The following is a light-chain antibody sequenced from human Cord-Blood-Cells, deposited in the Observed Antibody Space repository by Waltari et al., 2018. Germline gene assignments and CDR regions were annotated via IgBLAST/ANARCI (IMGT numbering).Light chain of an antibody. CDR1: QSLVLSDGNTY. CDR3: MQGTHWPPWT. V-gene: IGKV2-30*02. J-gene: IGKJ1*01. CDR2: KVS. Sequence: DGVMTQTPLSLPRELGQPASISCRSSQSLVLSDGNTYLNWFQQRPGQSPRRLIYKVSNRDSGVPDRFSGSGSGTDFTLKISRVEAEDVGVYYCMQGTHWPPWTFGQGTKVEIK.